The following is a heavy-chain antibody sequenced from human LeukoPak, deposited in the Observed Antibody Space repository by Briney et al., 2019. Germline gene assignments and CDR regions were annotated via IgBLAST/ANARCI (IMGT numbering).Heavy chain of an antibody. CDR3: ASKRGYSYVPDAFDI. CDR2: IYTSGST. J-gene: IGHJ3*02. CDR1: GGSISSYY. V-gene: IGHV4-4*07. D-gene: IGHD5-18*01. Sequence: SETLSLTCTVSGGSISSYYWSWIRQPAGKGLEWIGRIYTSGSTNYNPSLKSRVTMSVDTSKNQFSLKLSSVTAADTAVYYCASKRGYSYVPDAFDIWGHGTMVTVSS.